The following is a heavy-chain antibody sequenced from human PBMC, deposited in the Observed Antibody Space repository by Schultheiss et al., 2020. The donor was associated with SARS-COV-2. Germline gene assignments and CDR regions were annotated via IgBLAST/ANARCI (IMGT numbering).Heavy chain of an antibody. J-gene: IGHJ4*02. CDR1: GFTFSSYW. V-gene: IGHV3-7*01. CDR3: ARGDRNVDY. Sequence: GGSLRLSCAASGFTFSSYWMSWVRQAPGKGLEWVANIKQDGSNKYYADSVKGRFTISRDNSKNTLYLQMNSLRAEDTAVYYCARGDRNVDYWGQGTLVTVSS. CDR2: IKQDGSNK.